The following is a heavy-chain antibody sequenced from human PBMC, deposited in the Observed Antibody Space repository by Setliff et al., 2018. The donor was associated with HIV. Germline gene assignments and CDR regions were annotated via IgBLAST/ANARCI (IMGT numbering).Heavy chain of an antibody. Sequence: GGSLRLSCVGSGFNFDSDIMMWVRQAPGKGPEWVSAISSSSSYIYYADSVKGRFTISRDNAKNSLYLQMNSLRAEDTAVYYCARVHLLVTPDYWGQGTLVTVSS. CDR3: ARVHLLVTPDY. D-gene: IGHD2-21*02. CDR2: ISSSSSYI. CDR1: GFNFDSDI. V-gene: IGHV3-21*01. J-gene: IGHJ4*02.